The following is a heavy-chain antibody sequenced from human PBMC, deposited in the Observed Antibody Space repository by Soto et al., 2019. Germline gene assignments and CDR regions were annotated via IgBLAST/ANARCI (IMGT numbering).Heavy chain of an antibody. D-gene: IGHD5-18*01. Sequence: QVQLVQSGAEVKRPGASVRVSCKASGYTFASYGISWVRQAPGQGLEWMAWISAYNGHTNYSQSLKGRVLMTTDTSTNTAYMDLRRLRSDATAVYYCARESFTDKAMVTWAFDIWGQGTMVTFSS. CDR3: ARESFTDKAMVTWAFDI. J-gene: IGHJ3*02. CDR1: GYTFASYG. CDR2: ISAYNGHT. V-gene: IGHV1-18*01.